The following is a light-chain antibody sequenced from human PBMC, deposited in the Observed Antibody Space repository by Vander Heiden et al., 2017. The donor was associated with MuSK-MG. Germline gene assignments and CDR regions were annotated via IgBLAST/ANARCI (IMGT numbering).Light chain of an antibody. CDR3: CSYTISNTVV. V-gene: IGLV2-14*03. CDR1: SSDVGGYTY. CDR2: DVS. J-gene: IGLJ3*02. Sequence: SLIQPASVSVSPAQSTATTSTGTSSDVGGYTYVSWYQKHPGKAPKLMIYDVSKRPAGVSDRFSGSKSGNTASLTISGRQAEDEADYYCCSYTISNTVVFGGGTKRTVL.